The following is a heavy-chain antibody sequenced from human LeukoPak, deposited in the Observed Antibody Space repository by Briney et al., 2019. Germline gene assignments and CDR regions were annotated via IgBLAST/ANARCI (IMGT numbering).Heavy chain of an antibody. D-gene: IGHD3-22*01. CDR2: IYYSGST. CDR1: GGSISSYY. Sequence: SETLSLTCTVSGGSISSYYWSWIRQPPGKGLEWIGYIYYSGSTNYNPSLKSRVTVSVDTSKNQFSLKLSSVTAADTAVYYCALGPYYDSSGRWFDPWGQGTLVTVSS. J-gene: IGHJ5*02. V-gene: IGHV4-59*08. CDR3: ALGPYYDSSGRWFDP.